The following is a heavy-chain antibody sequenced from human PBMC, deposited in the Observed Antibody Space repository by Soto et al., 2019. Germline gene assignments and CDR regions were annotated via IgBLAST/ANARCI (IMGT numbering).Heavy chain of an antibody. CDR1: GFSFSSYW. CDR3: AKDVSWGQSDY. Sequence: EVQLVQSGGGLVQPGGSLRLSCAASGFSFSSYWMHWFRQAPGKGPVWVSQINLDGTTTNYADSVKGRFTISRDNAENTLYQHMNSLRAEDTAVYYCAKDVSWGQSDYWGQGTLVTVSS. CDR2: INLDGTTT. J-gene: IGHJ4*02. D-gene: IGHD3-16*01. V-gene: IGHV3-74*01.